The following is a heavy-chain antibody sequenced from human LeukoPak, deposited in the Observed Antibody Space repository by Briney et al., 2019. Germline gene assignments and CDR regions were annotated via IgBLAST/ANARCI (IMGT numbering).Heavy chain of an antibody. CDR2: IYYSGST. Sequence: SETLSLTCTVSGGSISSSNYYWGWIRQPPGKGLEWIGSIYYSGSTYYNPSLKSRVTISVDTSKNQFSLKLSSVTAADTAVYYCAREADPELGNYDILTSHAFDIWGQGTMVTVSS. CDR1: GGSISSSNYY. CDR3: AREADPELGNYDILTSHAFDI. V-gene: IGHV4-39*07. D-gene: IGHD3-9*01. J-gene: IGHJ3*02.